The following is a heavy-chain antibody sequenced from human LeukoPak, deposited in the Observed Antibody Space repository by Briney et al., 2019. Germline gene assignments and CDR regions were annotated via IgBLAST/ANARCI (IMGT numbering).Heavy chain of an antibody. CDR1: GGTFSSYA. D-gene: IGHD3-10*01. CDR3: ARITYGQRANFDY. V-gene: IGHV1-69*13. J-gene: IGHJ4*02. CDR2: IIPIFGTA. Sequence: ASVKVSCKASGGTFSSYAISWVRQAPGQGLEWMGGIIPIFGTANYAQKFQGRVTITAYESTSTAYMELSSLRSEDTAVYYCARITYGQRANFDYWGQGTLVTVSS.